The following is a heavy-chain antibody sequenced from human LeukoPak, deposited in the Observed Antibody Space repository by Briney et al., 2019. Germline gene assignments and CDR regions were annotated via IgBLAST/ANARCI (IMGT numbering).Heavy chain of an antibody. V-gene: IGHV4-59*08. J-gene: IGHJ4*02. Sequence: SETLSLTCAVYGGSFSSYYWSWIRQPPGKGLEWIGYIYYSGSTNYNPSLKSRVTISVDTSKNQFSLKLSSVTAADTAVYYCARLVRSDYVWGSYRYDPYYFDYWGQGTLVTVSS. CDR1: GGSFSSYY. D-gene: IGHD3-16*02. CDR3: ARLVRSDYVWGSYRYDPYYFDY. CDR2: IYYSGST.